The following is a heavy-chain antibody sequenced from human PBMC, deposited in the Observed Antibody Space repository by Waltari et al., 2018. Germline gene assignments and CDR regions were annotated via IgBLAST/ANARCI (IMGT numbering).Heavy chain of an antibody. V-gene: IGHV4-59*01. Sequence: QVQLQESGPGLVKPSETLSLTCTVSGGSISSYYWSWIRQPPGKGLEWIGYIYYSGSTNSTPSLKSRVTISVDTSKNQFSLKLSSVTAADTAVYYCARAGGGDHNWFDPWGQGTLVTVSS. D-gene: IGHD2-21*01. CDR1: GGSISSYY. CDR3: ARAGGGDHNWFDP. CDR2: IYYSGST. J-gene: IGHJ5*02.